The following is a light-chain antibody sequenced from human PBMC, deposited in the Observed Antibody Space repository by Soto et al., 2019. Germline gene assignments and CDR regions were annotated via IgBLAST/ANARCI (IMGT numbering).Light chain of an antibody. CDR2: GAS. CDR3: QQYGSSPIT. J-gene: IGKJ5*01. V-gene: IGKV3-20*01. CDR1: QGVFSNF. Sequence: EIVLTQSPGTLSLSPGERATLSCRASQGVFSNFLAWYQQKPGQAPRLLIYGASSRATGIPDRFSGSGSGTDFTLTISRLEPEDFVVYFCQQYGSSPITFGQGTRLEIK.